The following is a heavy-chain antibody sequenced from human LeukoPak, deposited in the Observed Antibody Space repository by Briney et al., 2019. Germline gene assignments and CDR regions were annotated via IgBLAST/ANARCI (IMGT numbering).Heavy chain of an antibody. CDR3: ARPREVGAPTPPFYY. Sequence: SETLSLTCAVYGGSFSGYYWSWIRQPPGKGLEWIGEINHSGSTNYNPSLKRRVTISVDTSKNQLSPKLSSVTAADTAVYYCARPREVGAPTPPFYYWGQGNLVTVSS. V-gene: IGHV4-34*01. CDR2: INHSGST. CDR1: GGSFSGYY. D-gene: IGHD1-26*01. J-gene: IGHJ4*02.